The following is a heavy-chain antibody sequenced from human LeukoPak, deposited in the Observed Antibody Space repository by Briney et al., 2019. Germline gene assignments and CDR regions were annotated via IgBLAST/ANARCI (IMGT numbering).Heavy chain of an antibody. CDR1: GYSFTSYW. V-gene: IGHV5-51*01. D-gene: IGHD3-10*01. CDR2: IDPDDSDT. J-gene: IGHJ4*02. Sequence: GESLKISCEGFGYSFTSYWIGWVRQMPGKGLEWMGIIDPDDSDTRYSPSFQGQVTISADKSINTAYLQWSRLKASDTAMFFCARLVGDSDTTRLDYWGQGTLVTVSS. CDR3: ARLVGDSDTTRLDY.